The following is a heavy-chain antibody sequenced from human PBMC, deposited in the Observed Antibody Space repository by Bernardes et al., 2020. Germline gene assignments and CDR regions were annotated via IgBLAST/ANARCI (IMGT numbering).Heavy chain of an antibody. V-gene: IGHV3-21*01. CDR2: ISSSGSHI. J-gene: IGHJ4*02. CDR3: ARGEACNGGSCFFDD. D-gene: IGHD2-15*01. Sequence: GGSLRLSCEASGFTFSGYSMNWVRQAPGKGLEWVSFISSSGSHIFYADSLKGRFTISRDNAKNSLYLQMNSLRAEDTAIYYCARGEACNGGSCFFDDWGQGTLVTVSS. CDR1: GFTFSGYS.